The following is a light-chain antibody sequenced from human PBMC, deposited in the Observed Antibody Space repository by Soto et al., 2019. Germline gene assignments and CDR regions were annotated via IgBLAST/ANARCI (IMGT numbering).Light chain of an antibody. CDR1: QSIRNW. V-gene: IGKV1-5*01. Sequence: DIQMTQSPSTLSASVGDRVTITCRASQSIRNWLAWYQQQPGKAPKLLIYDASSLESGVPSRFSDSGSGTEFTLTISSLQPDDFATYYCQQYNTYWTFGQGTKVDIK. CDR2: DAS. J-gene: IGKJ1*01. CDR3: QQYNTYWT.